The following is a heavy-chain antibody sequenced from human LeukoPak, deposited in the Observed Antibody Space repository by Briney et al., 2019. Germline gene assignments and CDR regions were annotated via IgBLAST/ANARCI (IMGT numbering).Heavy chain of an antibody. D-gene: IGHD2-15*01. Sequence: ASVTASCKVSGYTLTELSMHWVRQAPGKGLEWMGGFDPEDGETIYAQKFQGRVTMTEDTSTDTAYMELSSLRSEDTAVYYCATLYCSGGSCYGMDVWGQGTTVTVSS. J-gene: IGHJ6*02. CDR3: ATLYCSGGSCYGMDV. V-gene: IGHV1-24*01. CDR2: FDPEDGET. CDR1: GYTLTELS.